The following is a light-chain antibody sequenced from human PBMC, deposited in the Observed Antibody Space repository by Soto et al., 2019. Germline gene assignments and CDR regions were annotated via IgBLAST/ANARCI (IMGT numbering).Light chain of an antibody. CDR1: QSISSW. Sequence: GDRVTITCRASQSISSWLAWYQQKPGKAPKPLIYDASSLESGVPSRFSGSGSGTEFTLTISSLQPDDFATYYCQQYNSYSWTFGQGTKV. V-gene: IGKV1-5*01. CDR3: QQYNSYSWT. CDR2: DAS. J-gene: IGKJ1*01.